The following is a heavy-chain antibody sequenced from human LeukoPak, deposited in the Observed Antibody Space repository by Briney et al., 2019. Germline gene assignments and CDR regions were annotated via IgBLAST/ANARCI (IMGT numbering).Heavy chain of an antibody. D-gene: IGHD3-10*01. J-gene: IGHJ4*02. V-gene: IGHV3-30*01. CDR1: GFTFSNYA. CDR2: ISSGGTYE. Sequence: GGSLRLSCAASGFTFSNYAMHWARQAPGKGLEWVSLISSGGTYEYYADSMKGRFTISRDNSKNTLYLQLNSLRAEDTAVYYCARDSTYYYDSGSSGPHYFDNWGQGTLVTVSS. CDR3: ARDSTYYYDSGSSGPHYFDN.